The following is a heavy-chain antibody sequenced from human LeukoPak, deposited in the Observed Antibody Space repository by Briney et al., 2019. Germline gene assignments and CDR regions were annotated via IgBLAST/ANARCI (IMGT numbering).Heavy chain of an antibody. CDR3: ARSRIVGSAGPFDY. V-gene: IGHV1-69*04. J-gene: IGHJ4*02. D-gene: IGHD1-26*01. CDR2: IIPILGIA. CDR1: GGTFSSYA. Sequence: SVKVSCKASGGTFSSYAICWVRQAPGQGLEWMGRIIPILGIANYAQKFQGRVTITADKSTSTAYMELSSLRSEDTAVYYCARSRIVGSAGPFDYWGQGTLVTVSS.